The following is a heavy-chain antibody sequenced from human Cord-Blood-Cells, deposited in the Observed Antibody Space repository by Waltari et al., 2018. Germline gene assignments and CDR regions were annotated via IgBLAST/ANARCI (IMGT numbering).Heavy chain of an antibody. CDR3: ARVGGSYYYFDY. J-gene: IGHJ4*02. CDR2: INPSSGGT. Sequence: QVQLVQSGAEVKKPGASVKVSCKASGYTFTGYYMHWVRQAPGQGLEWMGGINPSSGGTNYAQKFQGRVTMTRDTSISTAYMELSRLRSDDTAVYYCARVGGSYYYFDYWGQGTLVTVSS. D-gene: IGHD1-26*01. V-gene: IGHV1-2*02. CDR1: GYTFTGYY.